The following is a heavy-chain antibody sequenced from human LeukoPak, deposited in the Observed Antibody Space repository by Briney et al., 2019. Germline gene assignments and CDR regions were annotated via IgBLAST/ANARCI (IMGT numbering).Heavy chain of an antibody. CDR3: ARSFDY. J-gene: IGHJ4*02. CDR1: GFTFSSYA. V-gene: IGHV3-53*01. Sequence: GGSLRLSCAASGFTFSSYAMSWVRQAPGKGLEWVSVIYSGGSTRYADSVKGRFTISRDTSKNTLYLQMNSLRAEDTAIYYCARSFDYWGQGTLVTVSS. CDR2: IYSGGST.